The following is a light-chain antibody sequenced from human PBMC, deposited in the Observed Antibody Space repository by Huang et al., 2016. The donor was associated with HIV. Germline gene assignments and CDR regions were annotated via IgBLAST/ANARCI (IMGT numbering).Light chain of an antibody. V-gene: IGKV3-11*01. CDR2: DAS. CDR3: QQRSNWPPGYT. CDR1: QSVSDY. Sequence: EIVLTQSPATLSLSPGERATLSCRASQSVSDYLVWYQQKPGQAPRLLIYDASNRATDIPARFSGSGSGTDFTLTISSLEPEDFAVYYGQQRSNWPPGYTFGQGTKLEIK. J-gene: IGKJ2*01.